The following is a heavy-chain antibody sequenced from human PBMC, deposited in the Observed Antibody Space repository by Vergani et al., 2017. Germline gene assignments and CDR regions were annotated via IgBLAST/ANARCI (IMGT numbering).Heavy chain of an antibody. CDR1: EFTFSNYA. CDR3: AKQYFVSGNYLFNY. J-gene: IGHJ4*02. CDR2: IIGSGVSA. Sequence: LHLVESGRGLVQPGGSLRLTCAASEFTFSNYAMNWVRQAPGKGLEWVSGIIGSGVSAYYTDSMKGRFTSSRDNSKNMLFLQMNYLRTEDTALYYCAKQYFVSGNYLFNYWGQGTLVTVSS. D-gene: IGHD3-10*01. V-gene: IGHV3-23*04.